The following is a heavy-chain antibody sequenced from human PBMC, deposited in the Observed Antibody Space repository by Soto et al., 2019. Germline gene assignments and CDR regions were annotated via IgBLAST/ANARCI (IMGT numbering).Heavy chain of an antibody. Sequence: QVQLQESGPGLVKPSQTLSLTCTVSGGSINSGGFYWHWIRQHPEKGLEWIGYIFPSGSTHYNPSLKSRATMSADTSHNQFSLRLTSVTAADTAVYYCASGGVSFTGPAGYWGQGTLVTVSS. V-gene: IGHV4-31*03. D-gene: IGHD2-8*01. CDR2: IFPSGST. CDR3: ASGGVSFTGPAGY. J-gene: IGHJ4*02. CDR1: GGSINSGGFY.